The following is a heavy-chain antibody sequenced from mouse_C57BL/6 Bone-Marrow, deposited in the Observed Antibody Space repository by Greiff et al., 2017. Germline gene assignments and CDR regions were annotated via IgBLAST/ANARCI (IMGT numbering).Heavy chain of an antibody. Sequence: EVKLMESGPGLAKPSQTLSLTCSVTGYSITSDYWNWIRKFPGNKLEYMGYISYSGSTYYNPSLKSRIYITRDTSKNQYYLQLNSVTTEDTATYYCARVPLTGKWYFDVWGTGTTVTVSS. CDR1: GYSITSDY. J-gene: IGHJ1*03. CDR2: ISYSGST. V-gene: IGHV3-8*01. D-gene: IGHD4-1*01. CDR3: ARVPLTGKWYFDV.